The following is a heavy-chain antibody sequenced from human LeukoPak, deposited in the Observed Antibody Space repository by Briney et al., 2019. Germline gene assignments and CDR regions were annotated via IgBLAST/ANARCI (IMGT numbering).Heavy chain of an antibody. V-gene: IGHV1-2*02. CDR2: INPNSGGT. CDR1: GYTFTDYY. D-gene: IGHD3-3*02. CDR3: AREGDHFWSGLNRGYNWLDP. J-gene: IGHJ5*02. Sequence: ASVKVSCKASGYTFTDYYIYWVRQAAGQGLAWRGWINPNSGGTKYTQQFQGRVTMTRDTSISTAYMEVTRLTSDDTAVYYCAREGDHFWSGLNRGYNWLDPWGQGTLVTVSS.